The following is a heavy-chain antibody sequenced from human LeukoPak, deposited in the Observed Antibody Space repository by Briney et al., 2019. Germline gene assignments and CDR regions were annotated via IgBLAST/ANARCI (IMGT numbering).Heavy chain of an antibody. D-gene: IGHD1-26*01. CDR3: ARDRSRWDLLPFDY. J-gene: IGHJ4*02. CDR2: IYYSGDT. Sequence: SETLSLTCTVSGGPISSFYWTWIRQPPGKGLEWIANIYYSGDTYYNPSLKSRVTISVDTSRNQFSLKLSSVTAADTAVYYCARDRSRWDLLPFDYWGQGSLVIVSS. V-gene: IGHV4-59*12. CDR1: GGPISSFY.